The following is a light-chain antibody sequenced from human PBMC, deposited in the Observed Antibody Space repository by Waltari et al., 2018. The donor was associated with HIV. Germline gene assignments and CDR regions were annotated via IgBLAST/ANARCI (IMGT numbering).Light chain of an antibody. J-gene: IGLJ2*01. V-gene: IGLV1-40*01. CDR1: SSNFGAGND. CDR3: QSYDSSLTGSV. Sequence: QSVLTQPPSVSGAPGQRVPISCTGSSSNFGAGNDLPWYQHLPGTAPKLLIYGNTNRPSGVPDRFSGSKSVTSPSLAITGLQAEDEADYYCQSYDSSLTGSVFGGGTKLTVL. CDR2: GNT.